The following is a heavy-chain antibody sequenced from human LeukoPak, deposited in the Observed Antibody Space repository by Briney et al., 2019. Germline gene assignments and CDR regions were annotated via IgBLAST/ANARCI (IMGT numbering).Heavy chain of an antibody. Sequence: PGGSLRLSCAASGFTVSSNYMSWVRQAPGKGLEWMANIKQDGSEKYYVDSVKGRFTISRDNAKNSLYLQMNSLRAEDTAVYYCVRDRYDVLTGYNDAFDIWGHGTLVAVSS. J-gene: IGHJ3*02. CDR2: IKQDGSEK. V-gene: IGHV3-7*01. D-gene: IGHD3-9*01. CDR3: VRDRYDVLTGYNDAFDI. CDR1: GFTVSSNY.